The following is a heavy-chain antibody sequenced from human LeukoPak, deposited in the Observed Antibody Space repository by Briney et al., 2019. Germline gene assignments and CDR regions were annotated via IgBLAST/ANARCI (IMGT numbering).Heavy chain of an antibody. D-gene: IGHD6-13*01. Sequence: ASVKVSCKASGYTFSGYYMHWVRQAPGQGLAWMGWINPNSGGTNYAQKFQGRVTMTRDTSISTAYMELSRLRSEDTAVYYCARGYPLSTTAAGTYFQHWGQGTLVTVSS. CDR2: INPNSGGT. J-gene: IGHJ1*01. V-gene: IGHV1-2*02. CDR3: ARGYPLSTTAAGTYFQH. CDR1: GYTFSGYY.